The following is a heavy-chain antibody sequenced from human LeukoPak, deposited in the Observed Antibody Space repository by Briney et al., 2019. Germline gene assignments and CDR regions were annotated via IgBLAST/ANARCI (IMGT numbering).Heavy chain of an antibody. Sequence: GGSLRLSCAASGFTFSSYEMNWVRQAPGKGLEWVSYISSSGSTIYYADSVKGRFTISRDNAKNSLYLQMNSLRAEDTALYYCAKDTSAYYGSGSYYAYWGQGTLVTVSS. V-gene: IGHV3-48*03. CDR3: AKDTSAYYGSGSYYAY. CDR1: GFTFSSYE. J-gene: IGHJ4*02. D-gene: IGHD3-10*01. CDR2: ISSSGSTI.